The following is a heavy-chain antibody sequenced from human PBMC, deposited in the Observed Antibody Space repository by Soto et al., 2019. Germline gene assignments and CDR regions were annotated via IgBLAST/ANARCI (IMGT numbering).Heavy chain of an antibody. Sequence: SETLSLTCTVSGGSISSYYWSWIRQPPGKGLEWIGYIYYSGSTNYNPSLKSRVTISVDTSKNQFSLKLSSVTAADTAVYYCARDRWEYQLLYWFDPWGQGTLVTVSS. CDR1: GGSISSYY. CDR2: IYYSGST. D-gene: IGHD2-2*01. J-gene: IGHJ5*02. CDR3: ARDRWEYQLLYWFDP. V-gene: IGHV4-59*01.